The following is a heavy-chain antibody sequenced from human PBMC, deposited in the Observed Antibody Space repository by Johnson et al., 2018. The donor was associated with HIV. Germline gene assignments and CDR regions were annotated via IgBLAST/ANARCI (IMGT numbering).Heavy chain of an antibody. V-gene: IGHV3-30-3*01. CDR1: GFTFSTYA. Sequence: QVQLVESGGGVVQPGRSLRLSCVASGFTFSTYAMHWVRQAPGKGLEWVAVISYDGSNKYYADSVKGRFTISRDNSKDSLYLQMNSLRAEDTAVYYCARAHYDYAPAPTFDIWGQGTMVTVSS. J-gene: IGHJ3*02. CDR3: ARAHYDYAPAPTFDI. CDR2: ISYDGSNK. D-gene: IGHD3-16*01.